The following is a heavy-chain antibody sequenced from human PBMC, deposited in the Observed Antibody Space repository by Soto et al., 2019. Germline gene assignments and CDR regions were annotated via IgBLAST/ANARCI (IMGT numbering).Heavy chain of an antibody. CDR1: GFIFSDYC. CDR3: ARAWKIEKFGVISMSKGLDV. Sequence: PGGSLRLSCAASGFIFSDYCMTWIRQAPGKGLEWLSCSSNRDRSTYYADSVKDRFVVSKDNAKNLVYLQMNSLRAEDTAVYFCARAWKIEKFGVISMSKGLDVWGQGTTVTVSS. D-gene: IGHD3-3*01. V-gene: IGHV3-11*01. CDR2: SSNRDRST. J-gene: IGHJ6*02.